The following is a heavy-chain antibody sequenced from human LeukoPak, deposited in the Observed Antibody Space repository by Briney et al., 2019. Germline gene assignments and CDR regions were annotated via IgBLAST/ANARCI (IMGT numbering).Heavy chain of an antibody. CDR1: GYTFTNYY. V-gene: IGHV1-46*01. D-gene: IGHD3-10*01. CDR3: ARSVFPYYSGSGSPYNVDVRQNSYFDF. Sequence: ASVKVSCKASGYTFTNYYIHWVRQAPGQGLEWMGTINPSVGTTRSVKDRASLTRDTSTSTVYMALSTLRSEDTAVYYCARSVFPYYSGSGSPYNVDVRQNSYFDFWGQGTLITVSS. CDR2: INPSVGTT. J-gene: IGHJ4*02.